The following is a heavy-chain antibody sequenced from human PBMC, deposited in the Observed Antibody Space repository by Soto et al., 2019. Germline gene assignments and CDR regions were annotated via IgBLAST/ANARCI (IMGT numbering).Heavy chain of an antibody. CDR2: ISGSGGST. Sequence: GGSLRLSCAASGFTFSSYAMSWVRQAPGKGLEWVSAISGSGGSTYYADSVKGRFTISRDNSKNTRYLQMNGLRAEDTAVYYCAKSKARAVHPSKDTVGPFDYWGQGTLVTVSS. V-gene: IGHV3-23*01. J-gene: IGHJ4*02. CDR3: AKSKARAVHPSKDTVGPFDY. D-gene: IGHD6-19*01. CDR1: GFTFSSYA.